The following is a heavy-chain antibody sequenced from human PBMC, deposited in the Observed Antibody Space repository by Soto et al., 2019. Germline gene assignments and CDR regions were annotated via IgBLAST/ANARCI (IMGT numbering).Heavy chain of an antibody. V-gene: IGHV4-4*07. J-gene: IGHJ4*02. Sequence: SETLSLTCSVSGGSINSYWWSWIRQPAGKGLEWIGRVYSSGTTDYNPSLNSRATLSVETSKNQFSLKLSSVTAADTAVYYCARDIGSYAYGEGYWGQGIQVTVS. CDR2: VYSSGTT. D-gene: IGHD3-10*01. CDR3: ARDIGSYAYGEGY. CDR1: GGSINSYW.